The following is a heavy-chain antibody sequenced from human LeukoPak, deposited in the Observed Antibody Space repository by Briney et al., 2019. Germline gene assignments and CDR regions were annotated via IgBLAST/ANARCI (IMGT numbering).Heavy chain of an antibody. V-gene: IGHV3-23*01. CDR2: ISGSGGST. CDR3: AKSMVRGVITPDY. D-gene: IGHD3-10*01. CDR1: GFTFSSYA. Sequence: GGSLRLSCAASGFTFSSYAMSWVRQAPGKGLEWVSTISGSGGSTYYADSVKGRFTISRDNSKNTLYLQMNSLRAEDTAVYYCAKSMVRGVITPDYWGQGTLVTVSS. J-gene: IGHJ4*02.